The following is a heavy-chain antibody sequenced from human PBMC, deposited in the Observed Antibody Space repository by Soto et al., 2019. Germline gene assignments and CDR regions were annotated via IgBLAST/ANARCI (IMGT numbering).Heavy chain of an antibody. Sequence: GGSLRLSCAASGFTFSSYAMSWVRQAPGKGLEWVSAISGSGGSTYYADSVKGRFTISRDNSKNTLYLQMNSLRAEDTAVYYCAKDERFLEWLFLYGMDVWGQGTTVTVSS. V-gene: IGHV3-23*01. D-gene: IGHD3-3*01. CDR3: AKDERFLEWLFLYGMDV. J-gene: IGHJ6*02. CDR1: GFTFSSYA. CDR2: ISGSGGST.